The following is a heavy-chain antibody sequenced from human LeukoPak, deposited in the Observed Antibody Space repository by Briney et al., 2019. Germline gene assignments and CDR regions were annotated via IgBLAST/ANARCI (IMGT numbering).Heavy chain of an antibody. CDR2: VYHSGST. V-gene: IGHV4-61*05. CDR3: ARHTYNSGWYYFDY. J-gene: IGHJ4*02. Sequence: SETLSLTCTVSGGSIRSDTYYWGWIRQPPGKGLEWIGYVYHSGSTNYNPSLKSRVTISVDTSKKQFSLRLSSVTAADTAVYYCARHTYNSGWYYFDYWGQGTLVTVSS. CDR1: GGSIRSDTYY. D-gene: IGHD6-19*01.